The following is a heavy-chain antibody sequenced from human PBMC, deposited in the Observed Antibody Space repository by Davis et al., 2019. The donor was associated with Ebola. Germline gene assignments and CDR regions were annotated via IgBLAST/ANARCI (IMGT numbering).Heavy chain of an antibody. Sequence: ASVKVSCKASGYTFTSYYMHWVRQAPGQGLEWMGIINPSGGSTSYAQKLQGRVTMTTDTSTSTAYMELRSLRSDDTAVYYCARGYFDYWGQGTLVTVSS. CDR3: ARGYFDY. CDR2: INPSGGST. J-gene: IGHJ4*02. V-gene: IGHV1-46*01. CDR1: GYTFTSYY.